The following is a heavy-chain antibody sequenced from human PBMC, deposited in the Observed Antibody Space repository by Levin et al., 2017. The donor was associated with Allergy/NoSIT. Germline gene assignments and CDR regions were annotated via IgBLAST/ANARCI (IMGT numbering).Heavy chain of an antibody. J-gene: IGHJ4*02. CDR1: SQC. D-gene: IGHD1-26*01. Sequence: SQCGGWGRRPPGKELVWIAHIYYSGSTNYNPSLNGRATISQQTSKNQFSLTLRSVTAADTAVYYCAREGGTGSYGRLDSWGQGTLVTVSS. CDR3: AREGGTGSYGRLDS. CDR2: IYYSGST. V-gene: IGHV4-59*11.